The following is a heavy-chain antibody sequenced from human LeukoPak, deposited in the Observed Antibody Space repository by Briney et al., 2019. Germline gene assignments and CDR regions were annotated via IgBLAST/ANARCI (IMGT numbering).Heavy chain of an antibody. Sequence: GGSLRLSCAASGFTFSSYAMSWVRQAPGKGLEWVSAISGSGGSTYYADSVKGRFTISRDNSKNTLYLQMNSLRAEDTAVYYCARVRPGRSSLVDAFDIWGQGTMVTVSS. CDR3: ARVRPGRSSLVDAFDI. J-gene: IGHJ3*02. V-gene: IGHV3-23*01. CDR2: ISGSGGST. CDR1: GFTFSSYA. D-gene: IGHD6-6*01.